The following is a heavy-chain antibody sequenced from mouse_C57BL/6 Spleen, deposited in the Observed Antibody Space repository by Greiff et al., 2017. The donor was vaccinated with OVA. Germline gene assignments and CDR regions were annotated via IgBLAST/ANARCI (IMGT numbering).Heavy chain of an antibody. Sequence: VQLQQSGPELVKPGASVKIPCKASGYTFTDYNMDWVKQSHGKSLEWIRDINPNNGGTIYNQKFKGKATLTVDKSSSTAYMELRSLTSEDTAVYYCARGGVYDGYYSYAMDYWGQGTSVTVSS. J-gene: IGHJ4*01. D-gene: IGHD2-3*01. CDR1: GYTFTDYN. CDR3: ARGGVYDGYYSYAMDY. CDR2: INPNNGGT. V-gene: IGHV1-18*01.